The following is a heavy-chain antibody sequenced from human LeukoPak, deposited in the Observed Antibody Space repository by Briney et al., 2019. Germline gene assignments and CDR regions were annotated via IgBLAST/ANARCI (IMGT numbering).Heavy chain of an antibody. Sequence: GGSLRLSCAASGFVFSNYWMSWVRQAPGKGLEWVANIKPDGTEKYYVDSLRGRFTISRDNAKNSLYLQMNSLRVEDTAVYYCARGGNSSWDYWGQGALVTVSS. D-gene: IGHD6-6*01. CDR3: ARGGNSSWDY. CDR2: IKPDGTEK. J-gene: IGHJ4*02. V-gene: IGHV3-7*01. CDR1: GFVFSNYW.